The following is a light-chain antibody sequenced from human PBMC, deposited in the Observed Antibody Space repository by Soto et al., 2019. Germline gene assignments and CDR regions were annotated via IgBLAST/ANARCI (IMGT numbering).Light chain of an antibody. CDR1: QDIRSD. CDR2: GAS. Sequence: ASQMTQSPSSLVASVGDRVSMTCRASQDIRSDLGWYQQKAGKAPKLLIYGASKLQSGVPSRFAGSGSGTNFTLTVGSLQTEDFATYYCLQDYRYTLTFGQGTKVE. CDR3: LQDYRYTLT. V-gene: IGKV1-6*02. J-gene: IGKJ1*01.